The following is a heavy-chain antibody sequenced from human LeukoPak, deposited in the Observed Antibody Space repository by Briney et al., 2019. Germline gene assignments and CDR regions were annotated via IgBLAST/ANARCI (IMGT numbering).Heavy chain of an antibody. D-gene: IGHD6-6*01. CDR1: GFTFSSYW. Sequence: GGSLRLSCAASGFTFSSYWMHRVRQAPGKGLVWVSRINSDGSSTSYADSVKGRFTISRDNAKNTLYLQMNSLRAEDTAVYYCARELDYYYGMDVWGKGTTVTVSS. CDR3: ARELDYYYGMDV. CDR2: INSDGSST. V-gene: IGHV3-74*01. J-gene: IGHJ6*04.